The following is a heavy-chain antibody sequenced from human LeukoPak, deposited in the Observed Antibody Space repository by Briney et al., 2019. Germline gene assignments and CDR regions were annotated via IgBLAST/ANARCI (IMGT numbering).Heavy chain of an antibody. V-gene: IGHV3-30*18. D-gene: IGHD2-2*01. CDR1: GFTFSSYA. CDR3: AKDLPAAYFDY. Sequence: GRSLRLSCAASGFTFSSYAMHWVRQAPGKGLEWVAVISYDGSNKYYADSVKGRFTISRDNSRTTLYLQMSSLRAEDTAVYHCAKDLPAAYFDYWGQGTLVTVSS. J-gene: IGHJ4*02. CDR2: ISYDGSNK.